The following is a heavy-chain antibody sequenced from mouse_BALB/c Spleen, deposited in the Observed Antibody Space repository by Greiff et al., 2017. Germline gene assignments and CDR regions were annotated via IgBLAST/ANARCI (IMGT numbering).Heavy chain of an antibody. D-gene: IGHD2-3*01. Sequence: QVQLQQSGPGLVAPSQSLSITCTVSGFSLTSYGVHWVRQPPGKGLEWLGVIWAGGSTNYNSALMSRLSISKDNSKSQVFLKMNSLQTDDTAMYYCARENGYSLAYWGQGTLVTVSA. CDR3: ARENGYSLAY. CDR1: GFSLTSYG. CDR2: IWAGGST. J-gene: IGHJ3*01. V-gene: IGHV2-9*02.